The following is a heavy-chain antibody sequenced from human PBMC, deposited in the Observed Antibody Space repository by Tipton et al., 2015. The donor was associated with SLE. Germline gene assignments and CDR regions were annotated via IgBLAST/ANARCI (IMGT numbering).Heavy chain of an antibody. D-gene: IGHD2-21*01. CDR3: AKDRYCGGGTCFASYFDL. CDR2: ISGGGGST. J-gene: IGHJ4*02. Sequence: GSLRLSCAASGFTFRTYSMAWVRQSPGKGLEWVSLISGGGGSTQSADSVRGRFTISRDNSKNTLSLQLNTLRADDTAIYYCAKDRYCGGGTCFASYFDLWGQGTLVTVSS. CDR1: GFTFRTYS. V-gene: IGHV3-23*01.